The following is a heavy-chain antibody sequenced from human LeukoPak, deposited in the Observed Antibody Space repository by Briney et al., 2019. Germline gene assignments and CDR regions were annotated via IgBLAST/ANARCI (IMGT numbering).Heavy chain of an antibody. CDR2: ISSSSSYI. J-gene: IGHJ4*02. CDR3: ARDRSGSYGY. D-gene: IGHD1-26*01. CDR1: GFTFSSYS. Sequence: GGSLRLSCAASGFTFSSYSMNWVRQAPGKGLEWVSSISSSSSYIYYADSVKSRFTISRDNAKNSLYLQMNSLRAEDTAVYYCARDRSGSYGYWGQGTLVTVSS. V-gene: IGHV3-21*01.